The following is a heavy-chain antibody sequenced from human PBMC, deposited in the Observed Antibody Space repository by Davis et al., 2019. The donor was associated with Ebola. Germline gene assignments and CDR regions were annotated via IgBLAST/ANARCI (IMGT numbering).Heavy chain of an antibody. CDR2: IHNSGST. J-gene: IGHJ3*02. CDR3: AAFSGWYERAAFEI. CDR1: GDSVSSDTYY. D-gene: IGHD6-19*01. V-gene: IGHV4-39*07. Sequence: PSETLSLTCSVSGDSVSSDTYYWGWIRQPPGEGLEWIGRIHNSGSTYYNPSLKSRVTISVDKSKNQFSLKLTSVTAADTAVYYCAAFSGWYERAAFEIWGQGTVVTVSS.